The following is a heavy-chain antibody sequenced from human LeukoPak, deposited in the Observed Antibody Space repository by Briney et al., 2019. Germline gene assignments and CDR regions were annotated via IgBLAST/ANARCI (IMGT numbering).Heavy chain of an antibody. Sequence: ASVKVSCKASGDTFSSYAISWVRQAPGQGLEWMGGIIPIFGTANYAQKFQGRVTITADESTSTAYMELSSLRSEDTAVYYCARNPAHDYFDYWGQGTLVTVSS. CDR3: ARNPAHDYFDY. CDR2: IIPIFGTA. V-gene: IGHV1-69*13. D-gene: IGHD2-2*01. J-gene: IGHJ4*02. CDR1: GDTFSSYA.